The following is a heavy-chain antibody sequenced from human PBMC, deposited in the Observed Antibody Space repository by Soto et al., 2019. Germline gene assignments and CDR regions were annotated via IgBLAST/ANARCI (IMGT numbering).Heavy chain of an antibody. CDR3: ARVGGLAGSYDAFDI. CDR1: GYTFTGYY. D-gene: IGHD3-10*01. CDR2: INPNSGGT. J-gene: IGHJ3*02. Sequence: ASVKVSCKASGYTFTGYYMHWVRQAPGQGLEWMGWINPNSGGTNYAQKFQGWVTMTRDTSIRTAYMELSRLRSDDTAVYYCARVGGLAGSYDAFDIWGQGTMVTVSS. V-gene: IGHV1-2*04.